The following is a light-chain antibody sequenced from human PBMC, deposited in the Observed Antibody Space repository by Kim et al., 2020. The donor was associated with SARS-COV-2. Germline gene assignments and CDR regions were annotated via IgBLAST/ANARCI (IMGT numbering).Light chain of an antibody. CDR1: QSVDSD. Sequence: EIVMTQSPATLSVSPGERVTLSCRASQSVDSDLAWYQHKPGQAPRLLMYGASTRASGFPARFSGSGSGTDFTLTISSLQSEDFAVYYCQQYNNWPVYTFGQGTKLEI. CDR3: QQYNNWPVYT. J-gene: IGKJ2*01. V-gene: IGKV3-15*01. CDR2: GAS.